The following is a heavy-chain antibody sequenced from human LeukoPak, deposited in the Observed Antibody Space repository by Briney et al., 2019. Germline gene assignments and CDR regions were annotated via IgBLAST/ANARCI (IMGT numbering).Heavy chain of an antibody. V-gene: IGHV5-51*01. Sequence: GGALHISCQSFGCLFTDHCVAWVRQVPGKGPEGMGFNQPGDSDTRYSPSFQGQVTISADKSISTAYLQWSSLKASDTAMYYCARGALYYYYMDVWGKGTTVTVSS. CDR3: ARGALYYYYMDV. J-gene: IGHJ6*03. CDR2: NQPGDSDT. CDR1: GCLFTDHC.